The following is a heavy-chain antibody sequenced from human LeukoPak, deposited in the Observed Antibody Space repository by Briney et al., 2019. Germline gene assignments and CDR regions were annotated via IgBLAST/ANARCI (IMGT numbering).Heavy chain of an antibody. CDR2: ISWNSGSI. Sequence: PGGSLRLSCAASGFTFDDYAMHWVRQAPGKGLEWDSGISWNSGSIGYADSVKGRFTISRDNAKNSLYLQMNSLRAEDTALYYCAKGFYQLLLYGAFDIWGQGTMVTVSS. CDR3: AKGFYQLLLYGAFDI. V-gene: IGHV3-9*01. J-gene: IGHJ3*02. D-gene: IGHD2-2*01. CDR1: GFTFDDYA.